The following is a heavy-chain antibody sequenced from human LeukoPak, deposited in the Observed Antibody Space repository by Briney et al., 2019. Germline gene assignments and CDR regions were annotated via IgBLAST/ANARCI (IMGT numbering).Heavy chain of an antibody. J-gene: IGHJ5*02. D-gene: IGHD6-13*01. V-gene: IGHV1-18*01. Sequence: ASVKVSCKASGYTFTSYGISWVRQAPGQGLEWMGWISAYNGNTNYAQKLQGRVTMTTDTSTSTAYMELRSLRSDDTAVYYCARSHHSSSWGWFDPWGQGTLVTVSS. CDR2: ISAYNGNT. CDR3: ARSHHSSSWGWFDP. CDR1: GYTFTSYG.